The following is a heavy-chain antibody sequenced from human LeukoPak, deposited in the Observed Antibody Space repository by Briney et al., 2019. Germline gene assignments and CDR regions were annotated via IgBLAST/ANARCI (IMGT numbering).Heavy chain of an antibody. J-gene: IGHJ4*02. CDR2: ISYDGSNK. D-gene: IGHD5-18*01. V-gene: IGHV3-30-3*01. CDR1: GFTLSSYA. Sequence: PGRSLRLSCAASGFTLSSYAMHWVRQAPGKGLEWVAVISYDGSNKYYADSVKGRFTISRDNSKNTLYLQMNSLRAEDTAVYYCARARGYSYGFGGYWGQGTLVTVSS. CDR3: ARARGYSYGFGGY.